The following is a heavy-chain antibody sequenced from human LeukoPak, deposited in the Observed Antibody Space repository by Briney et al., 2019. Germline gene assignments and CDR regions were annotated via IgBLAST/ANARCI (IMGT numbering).Heavy chain of an antibody. Sequence: GGSLRLSCAASGFTFSSYAMSWVRQVPGKGLEWVAVIWYDGSNKYYADSVKGRFTISRDNPKNTLYVQMNSLRAEDTAVYYCARGRGADYGGNSGYFDYWGQGTLVTVSS. CDR1: GFTFSSYA. V-gene: IGHV3-33*08. J-gene: IGHJ4*02. CDR2: IWYDGSNK. D-gene: IGHD4-23*01. CDR3: ARGRGADYGGNSGYFDY.